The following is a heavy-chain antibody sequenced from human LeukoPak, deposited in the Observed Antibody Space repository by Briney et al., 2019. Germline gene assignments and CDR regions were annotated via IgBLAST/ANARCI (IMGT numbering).Heavy chain of an antibody. Sequence: AAVKVSCKASGYPFTDQFINWVRQAPGRGLEWMGWINMNSGDRNYEQRFQGRVTMTRDTSISTAYMDLSRLASDDTAVYYCARGELLVDYWGQGTLVTVSS. CDR3: ARGELLVDY. CDR2: INMNSGDR. J-gene: IGHJ4*02. CDR1: GYPFTDQF. V-gene: IGHV1-2*02. D-gene: IGHD3-10*01.